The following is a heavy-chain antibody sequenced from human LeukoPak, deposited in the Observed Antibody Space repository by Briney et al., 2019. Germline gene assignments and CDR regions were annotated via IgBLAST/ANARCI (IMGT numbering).Heavy chain of an antibody. CDR2: LTNTGGTK. D-gene: IGHD3-22*01. Sequence: PGGSLRLSCTASGFTFDAYAMNWVRQAPGKGLEWVSGLTNTGGTKYYADSVKGRFSISGDNSKITVSLQMNSLSADDTAVYYCARSAYLDSSGYYFDFWGQGTLVTVSS. V-gene: IGHV3-23*01. CDR1: GFTFDAYA. CDR3: ARSAYLDSSGYYFDF. J-gene: IGHJ4*02.